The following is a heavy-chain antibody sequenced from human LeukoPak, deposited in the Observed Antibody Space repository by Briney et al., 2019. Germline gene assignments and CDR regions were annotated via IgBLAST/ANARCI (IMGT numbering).Heavy chain of an antibody. CDR1: GGSISSDH. D-gene: IGHD6-13*01. CDR3: ARAPPGSSSWSTFDP. J-gene: IGHJ5*02. CDR2: IYYSGST. V-gene: IGHV4-59*01. Sequence: SETLSLTCTVSGGSISSDHWNWIRQPPGKGLEWIGYIYYSGSTNYNPSLKSRVTISVDTSKNQFSLKLSSVTAADTAVYYCARAPPGSSSWSTFDPWGQGTLVTVSS.